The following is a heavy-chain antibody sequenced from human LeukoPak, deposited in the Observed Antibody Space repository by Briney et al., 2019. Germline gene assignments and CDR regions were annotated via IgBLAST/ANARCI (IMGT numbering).Heavy chain of an antibody. Sequence: SVKVSCKASGGTFSSYAISWVRQAPGQGLEWMGGIIPIFGTANYAQKFQGRVTITADKSTSTAYMELSGLRSEDTAVYYCARAHYDILTGYYPFDYWGQGTLVTVSS. CDR3: ARAHYDILTGYYPFDY. V-gene: IGHV1-69*06. CDR2: IIPIFGTA. D-gene: IGHD3-9*01. CDR1: GGTFSSYA. J-gene: IGHJ4*02.